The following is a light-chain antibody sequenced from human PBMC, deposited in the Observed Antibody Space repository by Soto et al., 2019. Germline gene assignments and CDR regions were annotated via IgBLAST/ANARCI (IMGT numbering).Light chain of an antibody. J-gene: IGLJ2*01. CDR2: EVS. V-gene: IGLV2-8*01. CDR1: SSDVGGYNY. Sequence: QSALTQPPSASGSPGQSVTISCTGTSSDVGGYNYVSWFQQHPGKAPKLMIDEVSKRPSGVPDRFSGSKSGNTASLTVSGLQAEDEADYYRTSYAGSNIWVFGGGTKLTVL. CDR3: TSYAGSNIWV.